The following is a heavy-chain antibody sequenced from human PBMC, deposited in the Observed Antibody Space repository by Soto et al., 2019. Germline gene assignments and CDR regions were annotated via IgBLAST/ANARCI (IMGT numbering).Heavy chain of an antibody. CDR2: ISYYGSNK. J-gene: IGHJ6*02. CDR3: AKDRGPYSSSSYYYYGMDV. CDR1: GFTFSSYG. D-gene: IGHD6-6*01. V-gene: IGHV3-30*18. Sequence: QVQLVESGGGVVQPGRSLRLSCAASGFTFSSYGMHWVRQAPGKGLEWVAVISYYGSNKYYADSVKGRFTISRDNSKNTLYLQMNSLRAEDTAVYYCAKDRGPYSSSSYYYYGMDVWGQGTTVTVSS.